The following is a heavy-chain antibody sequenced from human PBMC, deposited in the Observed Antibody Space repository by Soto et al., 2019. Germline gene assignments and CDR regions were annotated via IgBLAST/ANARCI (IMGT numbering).Heavy chain of an antibody. Sequence: SETLSLTCTVSGDSVTRSNWWSWVCQSPGKGLEWIGEIYHSGNTKYNPSLKSRVTISVDKSKNQFSLHLTSVTAADTAVYYCASSGWSEDFYYYYGMDVWGQGTTVTVSS. CDR1: GDSVTRSNW. D-gene: IGHD6-19*01. V-gene: IGHV4-4*02. J-gene: IGHJ6*02. CDR3: ASSGWSEDFYYYYGMDV. CDR2: IYHSGNT.